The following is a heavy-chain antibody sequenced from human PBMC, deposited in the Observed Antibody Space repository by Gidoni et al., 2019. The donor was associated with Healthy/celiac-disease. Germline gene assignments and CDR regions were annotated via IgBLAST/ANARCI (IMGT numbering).Heavy chain of an antibody. V-gene: IGHV5-51*01. CDR1: GYSVTSYW. CDR2: IYPGDSDI. J-gene: IGHJ6*02. Sequence: CKGSGYSVTSYWIVWVRQMPGKGLELMGIIYPGDSDIRYSPYFQGQVTIPADKSISTAYLQWSSLKASDTAMYYWARRGDGYVPYYYYGMDVWGQGTTVTVSS. CDR3: ARRGDGYVPYYYYGMDV. D-gene: IGHD5-12*01.